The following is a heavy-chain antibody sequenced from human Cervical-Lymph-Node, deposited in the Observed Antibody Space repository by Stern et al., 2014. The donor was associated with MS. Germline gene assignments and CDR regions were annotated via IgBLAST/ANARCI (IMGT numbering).Heavy chain of an antibody. Sequence: VQLVESGPGLVKPSQTLSLTCTVSGGSINSGNYYWTWIRQPPGKGLEWIGYIFYSGMTYYNPSLKSRLTISVDTSKNQFALKLSSVTAADTAVYYCATSSGSPRRGFYFDYWGQGILVTVSS. J-gene: IGHJ4*02. CDR2: IFYSGMT. D-gene: IGHD3-10*01. CDR3: ATSSGSPRRGFYFDY. V-gene: IGHV4-30-4*08. CDR1: GGSINSGNYY.